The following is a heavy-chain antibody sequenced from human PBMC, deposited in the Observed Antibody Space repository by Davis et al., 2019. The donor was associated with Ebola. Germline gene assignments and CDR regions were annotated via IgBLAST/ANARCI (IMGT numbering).Heavy chain of an antibody. J-gene: IGHJ5*02. Sequence: MPSETLSLTCTVSGYSISSGYSWSWIRQPPGKGLEWIGYIYHSGSTYYNPSLKSRVTISVDRSKNQFSLKLSSVTAADTAVYYCARGRIGCSGGSCFNWFDPWGQGTLVTVSS. CDR1: GYSISSGYS. V-gene: IGHV4-30-2*01. CDR2: IYHSGST. D-gene: IGHD2-15*01. CDR3: ARGRIGCSGGSCFNWFDP.